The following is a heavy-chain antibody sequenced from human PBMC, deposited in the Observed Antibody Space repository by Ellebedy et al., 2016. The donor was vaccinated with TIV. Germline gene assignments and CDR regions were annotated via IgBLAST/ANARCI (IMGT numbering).Heavy chain of an antibody. CDR1: GYDFTDDY. V-gene: IGHV1-2*02. Sequence: AASVKVSCKTSGYDFTDDYLHWARQAPGHGPEWMGWINPNGGGTHYAQKFKWRVIMTRDTSINTAYMELSRLESDDTAVYYCARQTGGLGYWGQGTLVTVSS. D-gene: IGHD7-27*01. J-gene: IGHJ4*02. CDR3: ARQTGGLGY. CDR2: INPNGGGT.